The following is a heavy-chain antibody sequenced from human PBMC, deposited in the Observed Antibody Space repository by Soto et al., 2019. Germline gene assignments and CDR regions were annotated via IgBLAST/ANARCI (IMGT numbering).Heavy chain of an antibody. Sequence: QVQLVQSGAEVKKPGASVKVSCKASGYTFTSYAMHWVRQAPGQRLEWMGWINAGNGNTKYSQKFQGRVTITRDTSESTAYMELSSLRSEDTAVYYCAREVMVKWYFDLWGRGTLVTVSS. CDR1: GYTFTSYA. D-gene: IGHD5-18*01. V-gene: IGHV1-3*01. CDR2: INAGNGNT. J-gene: IGHJ2*01. CDR3: AREVMVKWYFDL.